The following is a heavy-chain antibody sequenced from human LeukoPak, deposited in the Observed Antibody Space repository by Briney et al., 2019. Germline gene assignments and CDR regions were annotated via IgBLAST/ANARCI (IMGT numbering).Heavy chain of an antibody. Sequence: PGGSLRLSCAASGFTFSSFGMNWVRQVPGKGLEWVSGISASGSSRYYADSVKDRFTISRDNSNNTLYLQMNSLRGEDTAVYYCARGGFYYHYYFDFWGQGTLVTVSS. CDR1: GFTFSSFG. D-gene: IGHD3-22*01. CDR3: ARGGFYYHYYFDF. J-gene: IGHJ4*02. V-gene: IGHV3-23*01. CDR2: ISASGSSR.